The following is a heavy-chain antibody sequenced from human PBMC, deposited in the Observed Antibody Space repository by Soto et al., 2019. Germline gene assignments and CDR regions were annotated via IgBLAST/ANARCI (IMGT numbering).Heavy chain of an antibody. CDR2: IHYSGST. V-gene: IGHV4-59*01. J-gene: IGHJ4*02. CDR1: GSSISPYY. Sequence: SETLSLTCSVSGSSISPYYWSWLRQPPGKGLEWIGYIHYSGSTKYNPSLRGRVTISVATSKNQFSLRLISVTAADTAVYFCVRVGGYYGDYPNFDYWGQGTLVTVSS. CDR3: VRVGGYYGDYPNFDY. D-gene: IGHD4-17*01.